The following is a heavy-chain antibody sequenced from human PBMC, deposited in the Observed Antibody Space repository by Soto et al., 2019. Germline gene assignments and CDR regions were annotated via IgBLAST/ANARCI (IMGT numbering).Heavy chain of an antibody. J-gene: IGHJ3*02. V-gene: IGHV4-4*02. D-gene: IGHD5-12*01. CDR3: ARHGGYELVI. Sequence: SETLSLTCAVSGGSISSGGYSWSWVRQSPGKGLVWIGEISHRGTINYNPSLKSRVTISVDKSKNQLSLKLSSVTAADTAVYYCARHGGYELVIWGRGTMVTVSS. CDR2: ISHRGTI. CDR1: GGSISSGGYS.